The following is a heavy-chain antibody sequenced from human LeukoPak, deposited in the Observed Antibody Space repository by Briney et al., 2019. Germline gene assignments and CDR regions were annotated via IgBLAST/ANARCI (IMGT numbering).Heavy chain of an antibody. CDR2: ISYSGSS. D-gene: IGHD3-22*01. CDR3: ARSEYDSSGYYYH. Sequence: SETLSLTCTVSGGSINSYYWSWIRQPPGKGLEWIGYISYSGSSKYNPSLKSRVTISIDTSKNQFSLKLSSVTAADTAVYYCARSEYDSSGYYYHWGQGTLVTVAS. J-gene: IGHJ5*02. CDR1: GGSINSYY. V-gene: IGHV4-59*08.